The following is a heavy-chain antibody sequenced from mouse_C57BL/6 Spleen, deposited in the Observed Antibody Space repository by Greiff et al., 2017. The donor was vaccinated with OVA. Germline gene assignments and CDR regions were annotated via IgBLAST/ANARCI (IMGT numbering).Heavy chain of an antibody. CDR1: GYAFSSSW. CDR2: IYPGDGDT. Sequence: QVQLQQSGPELVKPGASVKISCKASGYAFSSSWMNWVKQRPGKGLEWIGRIYPGDGDTNYNGKFKGKATLTADKSSSTAYMQLSSLTSEDSAVDIGASEGQLRPWFAYWGQGTLVTVSA. CDR3: ASEGQLRPWFAY. V-gene: IGHV1-82*01. D-gene: IGHD3-2*02. J-gene: IGHJ3*01.